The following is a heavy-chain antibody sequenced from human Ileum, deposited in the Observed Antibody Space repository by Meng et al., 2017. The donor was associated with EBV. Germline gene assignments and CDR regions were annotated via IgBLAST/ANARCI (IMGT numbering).Heavy chain of an antibody. CDR2: INGEGTST. CDR3: ARVGDYAYKD. D-gene: IGHD4-17*01. V-gene: IGHV3-74*01. J-gene: IGHJ1*01. Sequence: HRGGSGGGLVQPGGSLRIVCAFSELTFSSFWMHRVRQGPGKGLVWVSRINGEGTSTSYADSVKGRFTISRDNAKNTLYLQMNSLRAEDTAVYYCARVGDYAYKDWGQGTLVTVSS. CDR1: ELTFSSFW.